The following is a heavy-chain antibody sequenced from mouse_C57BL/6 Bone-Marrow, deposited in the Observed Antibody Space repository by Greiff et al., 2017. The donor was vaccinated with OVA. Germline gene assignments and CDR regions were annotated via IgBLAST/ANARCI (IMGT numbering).Heavy chain of an antibody. CDR2: IDPSDSYT. J-gene: IGHJ1*03. V-gene: IGHV1-69*01. D-gene: IGHD1-1*01. CDR1: GYTFTSYW. CDR3: AREGTTVVYWYFDV. Sequence: QVQLQQPGAELVMPGASVKLSCKASGYTFTSYWMHWVKQRPGQGLEWTGEIDPSDSYTNYNQKFKGKSTLTVDKSSSTAYMQLSSLTSEDSAVYYCAREGTTVVYWYFDVWGTGTTVTVSS.